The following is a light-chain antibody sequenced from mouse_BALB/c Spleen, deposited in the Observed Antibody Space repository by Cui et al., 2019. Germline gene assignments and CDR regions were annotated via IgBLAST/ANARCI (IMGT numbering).Light chain of an antibody. CDR1: QDVGTA. V-gene: IGKV6-23*01. J-gene: IGKJ5*01. Sequence: DIVMTQSHNFMFTSVGDRVSITCKASQDVGTAVAWYQQKPGQSPKLLIYWASTRHTGVPDRFTGSGSGTDFTLTISNVQSEDLADYFCQQYSSYPLTFGAGTKLELK. CDR3: QQYSSYPLT. CDR2: WAS.